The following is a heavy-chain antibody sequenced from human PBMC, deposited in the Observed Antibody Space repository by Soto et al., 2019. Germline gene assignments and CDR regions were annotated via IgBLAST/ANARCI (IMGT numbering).Heavy chain of an antibody. CDR1: GGSISSYY. V-gene: IGHV4-59*08. Sequence: PSETLSLTCTVSGGSISSYYWSWIRQPPGKGLEWIGYIYYSGSTNYNPSLKSRVTISVDTSKNQFSLKLSSVTAADTAVYYCARYCGGDCYPLWGQGTLVTVSS. J-gene: IGHJ4*02. D-gene: IGHD2-21*02. CDR2: IYYSGST. CDR3: ARYCGGDCYPL.